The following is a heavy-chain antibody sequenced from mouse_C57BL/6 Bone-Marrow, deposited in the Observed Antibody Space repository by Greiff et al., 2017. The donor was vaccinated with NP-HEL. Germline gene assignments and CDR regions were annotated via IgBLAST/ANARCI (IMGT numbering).Heavy chain of an antibody. Sequence: EVQLQQSGPELVKPGASVKISCKASGYTFTDYFMNWVKQSHGKSLEWIGDINPNNGGTSYNQKLKGKATLTVDKSSSTAYMELRSLTSEDSAVYYCAREDSNFYFDYWGQGTTLTVSS. V-gene: IGHV1-26*01. CDR2: INPNNGGT. CDR1: GYTFTDYF. J-gene: IGHJ2*01. CDR3: AREDSNFYFDY. D-gene: IGHD2-5*01.